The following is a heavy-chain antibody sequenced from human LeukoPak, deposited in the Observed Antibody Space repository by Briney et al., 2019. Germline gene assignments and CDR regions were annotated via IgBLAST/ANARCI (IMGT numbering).Heavy chain of an antibody. V-gene: IGHV4-34*01. CDR2: INHSGST. Sequence: SETLSLTCAVYGGSFSGYYWSWIRQPPGKGLEWIGEINHSGSTNYNPSLKSRVTISVDTSKNQFSLKLSSVTAADTAVYYCARGRPRRFLERGPRRGFDYWGQGTLVTVSS. J-gene: IGHJ4*02. D-gene: IGHD1-1*01. CDR1: GGSFSGYY. CDR3: ARGRPRRFLERGPRRGFDY.